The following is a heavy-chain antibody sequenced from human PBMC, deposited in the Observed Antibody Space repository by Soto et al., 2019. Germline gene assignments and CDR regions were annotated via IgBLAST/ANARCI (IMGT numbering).Heavy chain of an antibody. V-gene: IGHV3-21*01. CDR2: ISSSSSYI. J-gene: IGHJ4*02. D-gene: IGHD6-19*01. CDR1: EFTFSSYS. CDR3: ARDPSIAVAGPYYFDY. Sequence: EVQLVESGGGLVKPGGSLRLSCAASEFTFSSYSMNWVRQAPGKGLEWVSSISSSSSYIYYADSVKGRFTISRDNAKNSLYLQMNSRRAEDTAVYYCARDPSIAVAGPYYFDYWGQGTLVTVSS.